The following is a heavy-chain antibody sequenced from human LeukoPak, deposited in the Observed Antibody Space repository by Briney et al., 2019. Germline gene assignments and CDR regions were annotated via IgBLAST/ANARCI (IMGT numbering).Heavy chain of an antibody. Sequence: SVKVSCKASGYTFTSYGISWVRQAPGQGLEWMGGIIPIFGTANYAQKFQGRVTITADESTSTAYMELSSLRSEDTAVYYCARGEGQEGGYYFDYWGQGTLVTVSS. CDR3: ARGEGQEGGYYFDY. V-gene: IGHV1-69*13. CDR2: IIPIFGTA. CDR1: GYTFTSYG. J-gene: IGHJ4*02. D-gene: IGHD1-26*01.